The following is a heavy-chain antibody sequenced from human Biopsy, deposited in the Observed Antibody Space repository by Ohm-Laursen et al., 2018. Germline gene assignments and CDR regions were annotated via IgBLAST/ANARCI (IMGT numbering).Heavy chain of an antibody. V-gene: IGHV4-34*08. Sequence: GTLSLTWAVFGKTFSDYQWSWIRQPPGKGLEWIGQINQAGTTNYNPSLKSRVSISADASKYEFSLRLTSVTAADTAVYLCGNEVHGRDYWGLGAQVIVSS. CDR3: GNEVHGRDY. CDR2: INQAGTT. J-gene: IGHJ4*02. CDR1: GKTFSDYQ. D-gene: IGHD2-15*01.